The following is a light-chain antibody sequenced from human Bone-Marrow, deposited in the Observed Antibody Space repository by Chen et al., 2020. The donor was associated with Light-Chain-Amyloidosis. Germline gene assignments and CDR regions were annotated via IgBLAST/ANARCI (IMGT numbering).Light chain of an antibody. CDR2: RDT. CDR1: DLPTKY. Sequence: SYELTQPPSVSASPGQTARITCSGDDLPTKYAYWYQQKPGQAPVLVIHRDTERPSGISERFSGSSSGTTATLTISGVQAEDEADYDCQSADSSGTYEVIFGGGTKLTVL. V-gene: IGLV3-25*03. J-gene: IGLJ2*01. CDR3: QSADSSGTYEVI.